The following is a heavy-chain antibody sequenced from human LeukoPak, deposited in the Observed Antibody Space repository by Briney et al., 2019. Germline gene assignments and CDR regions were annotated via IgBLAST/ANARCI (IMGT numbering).Heavy chain of an antibody. CDR3: ARRGNYASGTEEY. J-gene: IGHJ4*02. CDR2: IYPGDSDS. D-gene: IGHD3-10*01. V-gene: IGHV5-51*01. CDR1: GSSFTNSW. Sequence: GESLKISCKGSGSSFTNSWIGWVRQMPGKGLQWMGFIYPGDSDSCSGASFPGQVTISVDQSISTAYLQWSSLKASDTAIYYCARRGNYASGTEEYWGQGTLVIVSS.